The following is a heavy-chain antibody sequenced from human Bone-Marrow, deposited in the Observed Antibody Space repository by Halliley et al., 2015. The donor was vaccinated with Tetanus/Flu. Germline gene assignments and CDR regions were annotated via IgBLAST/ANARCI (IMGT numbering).Heavy chain of an antibody. CDR3: ARRIAVANTGHYFDY. CDR2: IYPGGSNT. Sequence: QLVQSGAEVKKPGESLKSSCKGSGYTFTSYWIVWVRQMPGRGLEWMGIIYPGGSNTRYSPSFQGQVTISADKSIRTAYLQWSSLQAADTAVYYCARRIAVANTGHYFDYWGQGTLVTVSS. V-gene: IGHV5-51*03. J-gene: IGHJ4*02. D-gene: IGHD6-19*01. CDR1: GYTFTSYW.